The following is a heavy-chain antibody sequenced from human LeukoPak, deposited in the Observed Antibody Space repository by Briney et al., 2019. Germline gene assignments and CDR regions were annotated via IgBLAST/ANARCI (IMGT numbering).Heavy chain of an antibody. V-gene: IGHV4-61*02. CDR3: ARADRSGYFGNVVAFDI. Sequence: SQTLSLTCTVSGGSINSGSYSWTCIPKPAGKGLEWIGRIHISGITDYTPYLKSRVTISVDTSKNQFSLKLSSVTAADTAVYYCARADRSGYFGNVVAFDIWGQGTMVTVSS. CDR1: GGSINSGSYS. J-gene: IGHJ3*02. D-gene: IGHD3-22*01. CDR2: IHISGIT.